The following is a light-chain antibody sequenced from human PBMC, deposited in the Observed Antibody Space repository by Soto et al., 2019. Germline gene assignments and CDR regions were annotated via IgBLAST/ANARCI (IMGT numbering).Light chain of an antibody. CDR3: QQFYNYPLT. J-gene: IGKJ3*01. Sequence: AIQLTQSPSSLSASVGDGVTITCRASQGISSLLAWYQQKPGKPPKLLIYDASSLQSGVPSRFSGGVSGTDFTLSISSLQPEDFATYYCQQFYNYPLTFGPGTKVDIK. V-gene: IGKV1D-13*01. CDR1: QGISSL. CDR2: DAS.